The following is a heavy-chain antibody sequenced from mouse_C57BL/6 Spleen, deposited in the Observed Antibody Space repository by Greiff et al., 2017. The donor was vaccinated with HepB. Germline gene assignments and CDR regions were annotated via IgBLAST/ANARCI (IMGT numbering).Heavy chain of an antibody. CDR2: IDPETGGT. CDR3: TRELLGYAMDY. D-gene: IGHD4-1*01. Sequence: VQLQQSGAELVRPGASVTLSCKASGYTFTDYEMHWVKQTPVHGLEWIGAIDPETGGTAYNQKFKGKAILTADKSSSTAYMELRSLTSEDSAVYYCTRELLGYAMDYWGQGTSVTVSS. J-gene: IGHJ4*01. V-gene: IGHV1-15*01. CDR1: GYTFTDYE.